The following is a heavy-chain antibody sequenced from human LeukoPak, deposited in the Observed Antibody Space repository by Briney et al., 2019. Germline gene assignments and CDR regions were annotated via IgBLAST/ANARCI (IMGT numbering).Heavy chain of an antibody. J-gene: IGHJ4*02. CDR2: IKQDGSEK. Sequence: GGSLRLSCAASGFTFSSYWMSWVRQAPGKGLEWVANIKQDGSEKYYVDSVKGRFTISRDNAKNSLYLQMNSLRAEDTAVYYCARDLIDGRDFWSGYYYPNPLFDYWGQGTLVTVSS. V-gene: IGHV3-7*01. D-gene: IGHD3-3*01. CDR1: GFTFSSYW. CDR3: ARDLIDGRDFWSGYYYPNPLFDY.